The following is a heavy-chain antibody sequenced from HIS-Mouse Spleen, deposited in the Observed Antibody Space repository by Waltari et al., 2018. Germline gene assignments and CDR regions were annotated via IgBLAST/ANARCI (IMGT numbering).Heavy chain of an antibody. D-gene: IGHD2-21*02. CDR1: GGSISSSSYY. V-gene: IGHV4-39*07. CDR2: IYYSGRT. Sequence: QLQLQESGPGLVKPSETLSLTCTVSGGSISSSSYYWGWIRQPPGKGLEWIGSIYYSGRTYYNPSLKSRVTISVDTSKNQFSLKLSSVTAADTAVYYCARDGGRIVVVTAIPYYFDYWGQGTLVTVSS. CDR3: ARDGGRIVVVTAIPYYFDY. J-gene: IGHJ4*02.